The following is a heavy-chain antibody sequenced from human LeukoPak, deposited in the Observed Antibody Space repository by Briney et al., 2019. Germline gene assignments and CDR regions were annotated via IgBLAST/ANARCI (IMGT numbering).Heavy chain of an antibody. D-gene: IGHD1-26*01. V-gene: IGHV1-69*05. CDR1: GGTFSSYA. J-gene: IGHJ4*02. Sequence: SVKVSCKASGGTFSSYAISWVRQAPGQGLEWMGGIIPIFGTANYAQKLQGRVTMTTDTSTSTAYMELRSLRSDDTAVYYCARDLLGATIPDYWGQGTLVTVSS. CDR2: IIPIFGTA. CDR3: ARDLLGATIPDY.